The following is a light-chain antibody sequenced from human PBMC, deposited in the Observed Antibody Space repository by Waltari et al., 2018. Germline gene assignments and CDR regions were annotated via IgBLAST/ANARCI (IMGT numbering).Light chain of an antibody. Sequence: DIVMTHSQDSLAVSLGDMGPINCTSSLSLLYPYNNTNYLAGYQHKPGQSPKLLIYWTSTRKSGVPDRFSSSGSGTDFTSTISSMQAEDVAVDYCQQHYSPPFTFGPGTKVNI. V-gene: IGKV4-1*01. CDR3: QQHYSPPFT. CDR1: LSLLYPYNNTNY. J-gene: IGKJ3*01. CDR2: WTS.